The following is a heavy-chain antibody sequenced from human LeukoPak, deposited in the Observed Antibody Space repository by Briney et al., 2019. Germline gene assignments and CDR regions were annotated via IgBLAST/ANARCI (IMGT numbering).Heavy chain of an antibody. CDR1: GFTFSSYS. V-gene: IGHV3-48*01. D-gene: IGHD6-13*01. J-gene: IGHJ4*02. CDR3: AKDRYHTAAVLHYFDY. Sequence: PGGSLRLSCAASGFTFSSYSMNWVRQAPGKGLEWLSYISSLGDTTYYADSVKGRFTISRDNAKNSLYLQMNSLRAEDTAVYYCAKDRYHTAAVLHYFDYWGQGTLVTVSS. CDR2: ISSLGDTT.